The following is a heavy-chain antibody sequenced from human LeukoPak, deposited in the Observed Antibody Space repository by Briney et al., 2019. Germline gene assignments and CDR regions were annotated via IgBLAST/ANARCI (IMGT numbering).Heavy chain of an antibody. V-gene: IGHV1-2*02. CDR1: VYTFTGYY. J-gene: IGHJ4*02. Sequence: ASAKVSYKASVYTFTGYYMHWVRQAPGQGLEWMGWINPNSGGTNYAQKFQGRVTMTRDTSISTAYMELSRLRSDDTAVYYCARYLGPGGSGYWGQGTLVTVSS. CDR3: ARYLGPGGSGY. CDR2: INPNSGGT.